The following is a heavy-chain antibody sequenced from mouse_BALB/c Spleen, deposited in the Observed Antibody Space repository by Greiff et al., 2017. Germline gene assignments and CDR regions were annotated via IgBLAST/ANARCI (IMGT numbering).Heavy chain of an antibody. V-gene: IGHV1-87*01. J-gene: IGHJ2*01. D-gene: IGHD2-4*01. CDR3: ARGGITTTYFDY. Sequence: VQLQESGAELARPGASVKLSCKASGYTFTSYWMQWVKQRPGQGLEWIGAIYPGDGDTRYTQKFKGKATLTADKSSSTAYMQLSSLASEGSAVYYCARGGITTTYFDYWGQGTTLTVSS. CDR2: IYPGDGDT. CDR1: GYTFTSYW.